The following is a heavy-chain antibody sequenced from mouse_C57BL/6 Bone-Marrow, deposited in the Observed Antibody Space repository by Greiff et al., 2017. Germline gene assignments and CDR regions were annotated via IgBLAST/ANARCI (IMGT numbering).Heavy chain of an antibody. CDR1: GFNIKNTY. V-gene: IGHV14-3*01. CDR2: IDPANGNT. D-gene: IGHD3-2*02. CDR3: ARDSSGDESY. J-gene: IGHJ2*01. Sequence: VQLQQSVAELVRPGASVKLSCTASGFNIKNTYMHWVKQRPEQGLEWIGRIDPANGNTNYAPKFQGKATMTVDTSSSPAYLQLSSLTYEDTTIYYCARDSSGDESYWGQGTTVTVSS.